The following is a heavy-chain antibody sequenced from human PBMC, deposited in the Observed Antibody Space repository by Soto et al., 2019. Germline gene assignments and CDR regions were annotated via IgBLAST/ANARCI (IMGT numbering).Heavy chain of an antibody. V-gene: IGHV5-51*01. Sequence: GESLKISCKGSGYSFTSYWIGWVRQMPGKGLEWMGIIYPGDSDTRYSPSFQGQVTISADKSISTAYLQWSSLKASDTAMYYCARPVFGDYHDSKARDAFDIWGQGTMVTVSS. J-gene: IGHJ3*02. CDR3: ARPVFGDYHDSKARDAFDI. D-gene: IGHD3-22*01. CDR2: IYPGDSDT. CDR1: GYSFTSYW.